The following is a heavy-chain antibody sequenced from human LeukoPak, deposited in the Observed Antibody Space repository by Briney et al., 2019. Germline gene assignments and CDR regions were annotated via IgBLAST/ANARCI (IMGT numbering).Heavy chain of an antibody. CDR1: GYTFTSYC. V-gene: IGHV1-46*01. CDR3: ARVYYDFWSGYYDAFDI. J-gene: IGHJ3*02. Sequence: ASVKVSCKASGYTFTSYCMHWVRQAPGQGLEWMGIINPSGGSTSYAQKFQGRVTMTRDTSTSTVYMELSSLRSEDTAVYYCARVYYDFWSGYYDAFDIWGQGTMVTVSS. CDR2: INPSGGST. D-gene: IGHD3-3*01.